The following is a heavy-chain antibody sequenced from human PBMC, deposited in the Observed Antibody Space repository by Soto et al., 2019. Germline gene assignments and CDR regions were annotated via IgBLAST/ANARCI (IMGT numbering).Heavy chain of an antibody. CDR1: GLTFKSYA. Sequence: VQLSESGGGLVQPGGSLRLSCVVSGLTFKSYAMSWVRQAPGKGLEWVSSVSGSGGSTYNADSVKGRFTVSRDNSKNTLYLQMNSLRAEDTAVYYCANCRDNTGNAYYCYGMDVWGQGTTVTVSS. CDR3: ANCRDNTGNAYYCYGMDV. V-gene: IGHV3-23*01. J-gene: IGHJ6*02. CDR2: VSGSGGST. D-gene: IGHD2-15*01.